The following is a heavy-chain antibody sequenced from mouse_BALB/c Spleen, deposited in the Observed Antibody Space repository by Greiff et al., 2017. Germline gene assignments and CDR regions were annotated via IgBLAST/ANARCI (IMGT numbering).Heavy chain of an antibody. V-gene: IGHV1-4*02. J-gene: IGHJ4*01. CDR1: GYTFTSYT. CDR2: INPSSGYT. Sequence: QVQLQQSAAELARPGASVKMSCKASGYTFTSYTMHWVKQRPGQGLEWIGYINPSSGYTEYNQKFKDKTTLTADKSSSTAYMQLSSLTSEDSAVYYCARWRDAYYAMDYWGQGTSVTVSS. CDR3: ARWRDAYYAMDY.